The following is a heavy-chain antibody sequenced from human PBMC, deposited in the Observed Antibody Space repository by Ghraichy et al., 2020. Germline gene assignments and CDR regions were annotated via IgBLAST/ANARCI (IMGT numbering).Heavy chain of an antibody. Sequence: RNNKNPSLKSRVTISVDTSKNQFSLKLSSVTAAATAVYYCARWPSWNYYDSSGYPVDYWDMGTLVTVSS. CDR3: ARWPSWNYYDSSGYPVDY. D-gene: IGHD3-22*01. CDR2: RN. V-gene: IGHV4-34*01. J-gene: IGHJ4*02.